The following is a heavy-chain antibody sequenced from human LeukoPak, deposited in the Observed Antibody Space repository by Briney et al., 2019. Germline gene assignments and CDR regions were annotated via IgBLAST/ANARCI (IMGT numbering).Heavy chain of an antibody. CDR2: ISSSGSTI. CDR3: AKVLTGYRDAFDI. V-gene: IGHV3-48*03. D-gene: IGHD3-9*01. J-gene: IGHJ3*02. CDR1: GFTFSSYE. Sequence: GGSLRLSCAASGFTFSSYEMNWVRQAPGKGLEWVSYISSSGSTIYYADSVKGRFTISRDNSKNTLYLQMNSLRAEDTAVYYCAKVLTGYRDAFDIWGQGTMVTVSS.